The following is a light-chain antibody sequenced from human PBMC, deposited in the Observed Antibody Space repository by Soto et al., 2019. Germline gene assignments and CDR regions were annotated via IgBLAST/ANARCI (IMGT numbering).Light chain of an antibody. CDR3: FSYTSSGTYV. V-gene: IGLV2-14*03. Sequence: QSALTQPASVSGSPGQSITISCTGTSSDVGNYKYVSWYQQHPGKAPKLMIYDVSNRPSGVSNRFSGSKSDNTASLTISGLQAEDETDYYCFSYTSSGTYVFGTGTKVTVL. CDR1: SSDVGNYKY. CDR2: DVS. J-gene: IGLJ1*01.